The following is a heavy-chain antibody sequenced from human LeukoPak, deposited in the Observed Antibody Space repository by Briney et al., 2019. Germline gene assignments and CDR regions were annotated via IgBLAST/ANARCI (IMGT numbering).Heavy chain of an antibody. J-gene: IGHJ4*02. CDR3: ARNIAARRMGGSD. D-gene: IGHD6-6*01. CDR1: GFTFSSYS. CDR2: ISSSSSYI. V-gene: IGHV3-21*01. Sequence: GGSLRLSCAAFGFTFSSYSMNWVRQAPGKGLEWVSSISSSSSYIYYADSVKGRFTISRDNAKNSLYLQMNSLRAEDTAVYYCARNIAARRMGGSDWGQGTLVTVSS.